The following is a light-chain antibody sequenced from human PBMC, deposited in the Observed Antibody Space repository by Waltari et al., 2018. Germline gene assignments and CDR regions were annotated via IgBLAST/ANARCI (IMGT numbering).Light chain of an antibody. CDR1: SSDVGGYTF. CDR3: SSYTSSTTWV. J-gene: IGLJ3*02. V-gene: IGLV2-14*03. CDR2: DVS. Sequence: QSALTQPASVSGSPGQSITISCTGTSSDVGGYTFVPWYQQHPGKAPKLMIYDVSKRPSGVSSRFSGSKSGNTASLTISGLQAEDEADYYCSSYTSSTTWVFGGGTKLTVL.